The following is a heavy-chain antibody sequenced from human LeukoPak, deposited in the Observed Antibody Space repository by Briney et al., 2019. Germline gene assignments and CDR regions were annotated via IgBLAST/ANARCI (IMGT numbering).Heavy chain of an antibody. V-gene: IGHV1-18*01. CDR1: GYTFTSYG. CDR2: ISAYNGNT. D-gene: IGHD3-10*01. CDR3: ARVNEGYYGSGTVEVSPNYFDY. Sequence: ASVKVSCKASGYTFTSYGISWVRQAPGQGLEWMGWISAYNGNTNYAQKLQGRVTMTTDTSTSTAYMELRSLRSDDTAVYYCARVNEGYYGSGTVEVSPNYFDYWGQGTLVTVSS. J-gene: IGHJ4*02.